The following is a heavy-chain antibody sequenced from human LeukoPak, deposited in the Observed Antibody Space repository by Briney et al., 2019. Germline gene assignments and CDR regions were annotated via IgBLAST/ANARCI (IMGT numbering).Heavy chain of an antibody. CDR2: INAGNGNT. J-gene: IGHJ5*02. CDR3: ARAVVAATFEDYNWFDP. D-gene: IGHD2-15*01. Sequence: ASVKVSCKASGYTFTSYAMHWVRQAPGQRLEWMGWINAGNGNTKYSQKFQGRVTITRDTSASTAYMELSSLRSEDTAVYYCARAVVAATFEDYNWFDPWGQGTLVTVSS. CDR1: GYTFTSYA. V-gene: IGHV1-3*01.